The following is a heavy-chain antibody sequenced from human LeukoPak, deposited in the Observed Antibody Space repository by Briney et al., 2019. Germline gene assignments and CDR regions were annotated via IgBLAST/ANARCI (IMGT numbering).Heavy chain of an antibody. CDR3: AKDPMVRGLSYDC. J-gene: IGHJ4*02. CDR2: IWYDGSNK. Sequence: PGGSLRLSCAASGFTFSSYGMHWVRQAPGKGLEWVAVIWYDGSNKYYADSVKGRFTISRDNSKNTLYLQMNSLRADDTAVYYCAKDPMVRGLSYDCWGQGTVVTVSS. CDR1: GFTFSSYG. D-gene: IGHD3-10*01. V-gene: IGHV3-33*06.